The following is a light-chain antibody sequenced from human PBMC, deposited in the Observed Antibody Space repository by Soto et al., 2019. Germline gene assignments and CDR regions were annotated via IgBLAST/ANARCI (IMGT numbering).Light chain of an antibody. J-gene: IGLJ1*01. V-gene: IGLV2-14*01. CDR3: GSYRTNRPYV. CDR2: DVI. CDR1: NSDVGGYNY. Sequence: QSALTQPASVSGSPGQSITISSTGTNSDVGGYNYVSWYQQYPGEAPKLMIYDVINRPSGVSNRFPGSKYGNTASLTISGLQAEDEADYYCGSYRTNRPYVFGTGTKLTVL.